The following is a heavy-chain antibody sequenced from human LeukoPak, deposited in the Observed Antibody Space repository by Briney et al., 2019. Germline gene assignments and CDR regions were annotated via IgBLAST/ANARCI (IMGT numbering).Heavy chain of an antibody. J-gene: IGHJ5*02. Sequence: ASVKVSCKASGYTFINYDINWVRQATGQGLEWMGWMNPNSGNTGYAQKFQGRVTITRNISISTAYMELSSLRSEDTAVYYCARGLGSWYGLNWFDPWGQGTLVTVSS. CDR3: ARGLGSWYGLNWFDP. CDR1: GYTFINYD. D-gene: IGHD6-13*01. CDR2: MNPNSGNT. V-gene: IGHV1-8*01.